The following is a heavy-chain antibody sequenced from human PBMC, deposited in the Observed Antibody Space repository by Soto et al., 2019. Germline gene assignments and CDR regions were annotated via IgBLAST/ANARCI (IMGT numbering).Heavy chain of an antibody. V-gene: IGHV4-59*01. Sequence: SETLSLNCAVSVDSINNSYWSWMRQPPGKRLEWIGNIYYTGTTTYNPSLESRVTMSVDTSKNQFSLKLNSVDAADTAVYYCAKYRRTEAEGFTLDYWGRGTLVTVSS. CDR1: VDSINNSY. CDR2: IYYTGTT. J-gene: IGHJ4*02. D-gene: IGHD6-13*01. CDR3: AKYRRTEAEGFTLDY.